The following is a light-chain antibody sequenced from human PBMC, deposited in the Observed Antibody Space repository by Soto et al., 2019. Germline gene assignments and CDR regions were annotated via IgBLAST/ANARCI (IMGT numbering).Light chain of an antibody. Sequence: QSVLTQPPSASGTPGQRVTISCSGSNSNIGSNTVNWYQQLPGTAPRFLIYSDKLPPPGVPERFSGAKSGTSASLANGGLQSEDDDDYDCAAWDDSLNAYVFGTGTKLTVL. V-gene: IGLV1-44*01. J-gene: IGLJ1*01. CDR2: SDK. CDR3: AAWDDSLNAYV. CDR1: NSNIGSNT.